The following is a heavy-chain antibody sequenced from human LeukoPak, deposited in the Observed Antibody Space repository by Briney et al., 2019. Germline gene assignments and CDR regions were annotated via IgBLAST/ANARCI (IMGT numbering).Heavy chain of an antibody. CDR2: INHSGST. J-gene: IGHJ4*02. CDR1: GGSFSGYY. V-gene: IGHV4-34*01. D-gene: IGHD6-13*01. Sequence: SETLSLTCAVYGGSFSGYYWSWIRQPPGKGLEWIGEINHSGSTNYNPSLKSRVTISVDTSKNQFSLKLSSVTAADTAVYYCAREAVRAADYWGQGTLVTVSS. CDR3: AREAVRAADY.